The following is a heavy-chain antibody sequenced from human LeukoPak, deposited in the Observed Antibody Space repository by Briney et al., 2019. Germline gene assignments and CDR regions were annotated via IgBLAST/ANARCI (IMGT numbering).Heavy chain of an antibody. D-gene: IGHD2-15*01. CDR1: GFTFSSYW. Sequence: GGSLRLSCAASGFTFSSYWMTWVRQAPGKGLEWVADIKGDGSEKRCEDSVKGRFTVSRDNAKNSLYLQMNSPRVEDTAVYYCARDVGWFRFDYWGHGTLVTASS. CDR2: IKGDGSEK. V-gene: IGHV3-7*03. J-gene: IGHJ4*01. CDR3: ARDVGWFRFDY.